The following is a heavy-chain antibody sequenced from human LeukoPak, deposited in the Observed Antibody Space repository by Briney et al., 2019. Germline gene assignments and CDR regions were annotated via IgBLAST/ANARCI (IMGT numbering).Heavy chain of an antibody. V-gene: IGHV2-5*02. Sequence: LXNPTXXXTLTCTFSGFSLSTSGVGVGWIRQPPGKALEWLALIYWDDDKRYSPSLKSRLTITKDTSKNQVVLTMTNMDPVDTATYYCAHGSRWVDYWGQGTLVTVSS. D-gene: IGHD3-22*01. CDR2: IYWDDDK. CDR3: AHGSRWVDY. CDR1: GFSLSTSGVG. J-gene: IGHJ4*02.